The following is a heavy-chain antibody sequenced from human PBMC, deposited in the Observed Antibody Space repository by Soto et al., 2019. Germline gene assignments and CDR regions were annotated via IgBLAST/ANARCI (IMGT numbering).Heavy chain of an antibody. J-gene: IGHJ6*03. CDR1: GFTFSRYV. CDR3: ARPDGDYFYNHMGV. D-gene: IGHD3-10*01. V-gene: IGHV3-23*01. Sequence: EVQLLESGGGLVQPGGSLTLSCEGSGFTFSRYVMSWVRQAPGKGLEWVSVISGSGGVSYYAGSVKGRFTTSRDNSKNRLYLEMKSLGAGDTAVYYCARPDGDYFYNHMGVWGKGTTVTVSS. CDR2: ISGSGGVS.